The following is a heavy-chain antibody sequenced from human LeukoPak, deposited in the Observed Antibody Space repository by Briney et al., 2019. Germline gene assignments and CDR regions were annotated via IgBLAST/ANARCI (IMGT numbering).Heavy chain of an antibody. Sequence: RGASVKVSCKASGYTFTGYYMHWVRQAPGQGLEWMGWINPNSGGTNYAQKFQGWVTMTRDTSISTAYMELSSLRSEDTAVYYCAREDAAAAPYWGQGTLVTVSS. V-gene: IGHV1-2*04. CDR3: AREDAAAAPY. CDR2: INPNSGGT. J-gene: IGHJ4*02. D-gene: IGHD6-13*01. CDR1: GYTFTGYY.